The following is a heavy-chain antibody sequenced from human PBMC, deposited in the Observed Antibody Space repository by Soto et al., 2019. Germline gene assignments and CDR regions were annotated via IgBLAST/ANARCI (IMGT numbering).Heavy chain of an antibody. J-gene: IGHJ4*02. CDR3: ARALSWSRDLYL. Sequence: SETLSLTCTVSGASVSTKSWNWIRQPPGKGLEWIGYVYYSGTTNYNPSLKSRVTISIDTSKNQVSLNLTSVTAADTAVYFCARALSWSRDLYLRGKGRRVTVSS. V-gene: IGHV4-59*02. CDR2: VYYSGTT. CDR1: GASVSTKS. D-gene: IGHD2-2*02.